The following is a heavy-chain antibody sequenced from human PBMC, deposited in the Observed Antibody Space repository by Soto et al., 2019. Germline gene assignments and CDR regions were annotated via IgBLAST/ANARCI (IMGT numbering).Heavy chain of an antibody. D-gene: IGHD1-26*01. CDR2: IIPMFGIG. Sequence: GASVKVSCKASGGSFSNYAISRVRQAPGQGLEWMGGIIPMFGIGNYAEKFLGRVTITADESTSTSHMELSSLRSEDTAVYFCARAYRENYFYAMDVWGQGTTVTVSS. CDR3: ARAYRENYFYAMDV. V-gene: IGHV1-69*13. CDR1: GGSFSNYA. J-gene: IGHJ6*02.